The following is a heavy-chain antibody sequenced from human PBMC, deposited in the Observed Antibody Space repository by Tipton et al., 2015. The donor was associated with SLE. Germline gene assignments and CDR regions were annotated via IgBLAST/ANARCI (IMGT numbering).Heavy chain of an antibody. CDR3: ARQGYCSSTSCSTYYFDY. Sequence: TLSLTCTVSGGSISSYYWSWIRQPSGKGLEWIGYIYYSGSTNYNPSLKSRVTISVDTSKNQFSLKLSSVTAADTAVYYCARQGYCSSTSCSTYYFDYWGQGTLVTVSS. D-gene: IGHD2-2*01. V-gene: IGHV4-59*08. CDR1: GGSISSYY. CDR2: IYYSGST. J-gene: IGHJ4*02.